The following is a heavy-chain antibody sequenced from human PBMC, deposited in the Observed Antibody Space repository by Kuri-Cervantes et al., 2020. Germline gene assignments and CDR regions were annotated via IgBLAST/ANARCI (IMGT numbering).Heavy chain of an antibody. J-gene: IGHJ3*02. Sequence: SGPTLVKPTDTLTLTCTVSGFSLSNARMGVSWIRQPPGKALEWLAHIFSNDEKSYSTSLKSRLTISKDTSKSQVVLTMTNMDPVDTATYYCARALCVEMATIFRDTDAFDIWGQGTMVTVSS. CDR1: GFSLSNARMG. D-gene: IGHD5-24*01. CDR2: IFSNDEK. CDR3: ARALCVEMATIFRDTDAFDI. V-gene: IGHV2-26*01.